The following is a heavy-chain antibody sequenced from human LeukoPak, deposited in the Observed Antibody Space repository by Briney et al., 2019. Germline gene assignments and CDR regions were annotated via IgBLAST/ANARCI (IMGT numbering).Heavy chain of an antibody. J-gene: IGHJ4*02. CDR1: GFSFSSYG. Sequence: GGSLRLSCAASGFSFSSYGMNWVRQAPGKGLEWVSYIGSSSSAIYYADSVKGRFTISRDNAKNSLYLQMNSLRAEDTAVYYCARGPRYFDYWGQGALVTVSS. CDR3: ARGPRYFDY. V-gene: IGHV3-48*04. CDR2: IGSSSSAI.